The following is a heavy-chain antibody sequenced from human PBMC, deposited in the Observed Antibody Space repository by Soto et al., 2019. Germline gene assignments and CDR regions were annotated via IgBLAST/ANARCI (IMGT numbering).Heavy chain of an antibody. V-gene: IGHV3-7*01. CDR1: GFPFSSFL. CDR3: ASVKSWAISP. Sequence: GGALILSCAAPGFPFSSFLMSWVRLAPGKGLEWVAHIKQSGSDRYYVDSVRGRFTISRDNAKNSLYLQMNSLRVEDTAMYYCASVKSWAISPWGQGTLVTVSS. D-gene: IGHD1-26*01. CDR2: IKQSGSDR. J-gene: IGHJ5*02.